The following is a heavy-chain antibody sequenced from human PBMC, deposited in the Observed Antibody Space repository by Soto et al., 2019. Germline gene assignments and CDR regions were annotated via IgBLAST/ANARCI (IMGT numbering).Heavy chain of an antibody. CDR1: NFSISSGYY. CDR3: ARTHSGSYYSVFNY. J-gene: IGHJ4*02. CDR2: IYRSGTT. V-gene: IGHV4-38-2*01. Sequence: SETLSLTCVVSNFSISSGYYWGWIRQSPGKGLEWIASIYRSGTTSYNPSLKSRVTISVDPSKNQFSLMLTAVSAADTAVYYCARTHSGSYYSVFNYWGRGSLVTVSS. D-gene: IGHD1-26*01.